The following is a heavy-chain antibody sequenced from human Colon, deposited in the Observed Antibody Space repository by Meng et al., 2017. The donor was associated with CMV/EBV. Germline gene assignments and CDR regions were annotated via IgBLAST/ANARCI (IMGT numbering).Heavy chain of an antibody. D-gene: IGHD2-8*02. V-gene: IGHV3-7*01. CDR1: GFTFSSYY. CDR3: AREVFPGTGGFDI. J-gene: IGHJ3*02. Sequence: GESLKISCAASGFTFSSYYMNWVRQAPGKGLEWVANIRDDGNEEYYLDSVKGRFTIYRENGRNSLYLQMNSLRAEDTAMYYCAREVFPGTGGFDIWGQGTMVTVSS. CDR2: IRDDGNEE.